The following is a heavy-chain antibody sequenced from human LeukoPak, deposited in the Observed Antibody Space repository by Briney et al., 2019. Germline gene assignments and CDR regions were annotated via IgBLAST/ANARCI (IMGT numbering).Heavy chain of an antibody. J-gene: IGHJ4*02. D-gene: IGHD3-9*01. CDR1: GFSFNSNG. V-gene: IGHV3-23*01. CDR3: AKDVVLRYFDWLFGGFDY. CDR2: ISGSGGVT. Sequence: GGSLRLSCAASGFSFNSNGMSWVRQAPEKGLEWVAAISGSGGVTDYADSVKGRFTISRDNSKNTLYLQMNSLRAEDTAVYYCAKDVVLRYFDWLFGGFDYWGQGTLVTVSS.